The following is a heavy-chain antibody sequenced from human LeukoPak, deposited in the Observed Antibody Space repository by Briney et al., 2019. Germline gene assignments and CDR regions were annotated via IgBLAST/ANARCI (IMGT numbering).Heavy chain of an antibody. CDR1: GGTFSSYA. CDR3: ARVPSPADYYFDY. J-gene: IGHJ4*02. V-gene: IGHV1-69*05. D-gene: IGHD2-21*01. CDR2: IIPIFGTA. Sequence: ASVKVSCKASGGTFSSYAISWVRQAPGQGLEWMGGIIPIFGTANYAQKFQGRVTITTDEPTSTAYMELSSLRSEDTAVYYCARVPSPADYYFDYWGQGTLVTVSS.